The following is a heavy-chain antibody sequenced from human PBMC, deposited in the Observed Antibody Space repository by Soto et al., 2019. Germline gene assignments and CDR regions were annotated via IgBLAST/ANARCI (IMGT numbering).Heavy chain of an antibody. D-gene: IGHD4-17*01. Sequence: ASVKVSCKASGGTFSSYAISWVRQAPGQGLEWMGGIIPIFGTANYAQKFQGRVTITADESTSTAYMELSSLRSEDTAVYYCAREEDDYGGHFDYWGEGNMVTVSA. CDR1: GGTFSSYA. V-gene: IGHV1-69*13. J-gene: IGHJ4*02. CDR3: AREEDDYGGHFDY. CDR2: IIPIFGTA.